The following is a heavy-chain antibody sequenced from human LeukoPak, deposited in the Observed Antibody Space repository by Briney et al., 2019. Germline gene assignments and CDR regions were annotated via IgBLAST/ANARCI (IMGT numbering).Heavy chain of an antibody. CDR2: INPDGSGT. D-gene: IGHD3-10*01. V-gene: IGHV3-74*01. J-gene: IGHJ4*02. Sequence: PGGSLRLSCAASGFTLSSYAMSWVRLGPGKGLVWVSCINPDGSGTTYADSVKGRLTISRDDAKNTVFLQMNSLRAEDTAVYYCARAYDSGTYSTFDYWGQGALVTVTS. CDR3: ARAYDSGTYSTFDY. CDR1: GFTLSSYA.